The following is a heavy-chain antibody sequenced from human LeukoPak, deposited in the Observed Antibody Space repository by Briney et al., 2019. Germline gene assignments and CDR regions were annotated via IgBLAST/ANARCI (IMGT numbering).Heavy chain of an antibody. V-gene: IGHV3-23*01. CDR2: ISGSGGST. J-gene: IGHJ4*02. CDR3: AKILIGYSGYSDY. Sequence: GGSLRLSCAASGFTFSSYAMSWVRQAPGKGLEWVSAISGSGGSTYYADSGKVRFTISRDNSKNTLYLQMNSLRAEDTAVYYCAKILIGYSGYSDYWGQGTLVTVSS. CDR1: GFTFSSYA. D-gene: IGHD5-12*01.